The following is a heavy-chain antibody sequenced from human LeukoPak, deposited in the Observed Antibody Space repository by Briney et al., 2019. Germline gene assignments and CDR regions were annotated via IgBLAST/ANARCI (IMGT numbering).Heavy chain of an antibody. J-gene: IGHJ4*02. CDR1: GFTFTSSA. Sequence: VASVKVSCKASGFTFTSSAVQWVRQARGQRLEWIGWIVVGSGNTNYAPKFQERVTITRDMSTSTAYMELSSLRSEDTAVYYCAADPHYYDSSGYYHDSEYWGQGTLVTVSS. CDR2: IVVGSGNT. V-gene: IGHV1-58*01. CDR3: AADPHYYDSSGYYHDSEY. D-gene: IGHD3-22*01.